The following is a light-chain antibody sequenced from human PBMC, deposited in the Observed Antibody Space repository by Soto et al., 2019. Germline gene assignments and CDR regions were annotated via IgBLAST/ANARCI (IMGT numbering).Light chain of an antibody. CDR2: DAS. V-gene: IGKV1-5*01. CDR3: QQYNNWPIT. CDR1: QSISDW. Sequence: IQMTQSPSTLSASVGDRVTITCGARQSISDWLEWYQQKPGKAPKILIYDASSLESGVPSRFRGSGSGTEFTLTISSLPPDDFEIYYCQQYNNWPITCGQGTRLEIK. J-gene: IGKJ5*01.